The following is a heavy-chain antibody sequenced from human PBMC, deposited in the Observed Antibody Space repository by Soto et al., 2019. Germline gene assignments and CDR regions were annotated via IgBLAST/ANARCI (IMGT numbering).Heavy chain of an antibody. CDR1: GFTFSGYW. CDR2: IKQDGSEK. V-gene: IGHV3-7*01. Sequence: GGSLRLSCAASGFTFSGYWMSWVRQAPGKGLEWVANIKQDGSEKYYVDSVKGRFTISRDNAKNSLYLQMNSLRAEDTAVYYCARGQLELPYYYYYMDVWGKGTTVTVSS. CDR3: ARGQLELPYYYYYMDV. J-gene: IGHJ6*03. D-gene: IGHD1-7*01.